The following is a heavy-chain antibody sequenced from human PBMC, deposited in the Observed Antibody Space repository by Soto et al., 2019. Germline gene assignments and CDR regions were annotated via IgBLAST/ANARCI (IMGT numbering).Heavy chain of an antibody. J-gene: IGHJ4*02. CDR3: SRIQPRGAYKVYTLDY. Sequence: QITLKESGPTLVKPTQTLTLTCTFSGFSLTTSGVGVGWIRQPPGKALECLALIYWDDDKRYSPSLRSRLTITKDTSRNEVVLTMTNMDPLDTATSYCSRIQPRGAYKVYTLDYWGLGTLVTVSS. CDR2: IYWDDDK. D-gene: IGHD3-16*01. V-gene: IGHV2-5*02. CDR1: GFSLTTSGVG.